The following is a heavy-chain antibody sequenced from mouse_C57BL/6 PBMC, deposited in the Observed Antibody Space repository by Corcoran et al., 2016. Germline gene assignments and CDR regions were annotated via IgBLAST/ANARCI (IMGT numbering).Heavy chain of an antibody. CDR3: ASGGYWYFEV. Sequence: EVQLQQSGPELVKPGASVKISCKASGYTFIDYYMNWVKQSHGKSLEWIGDINPNNGGTSYNQKFKGKATLTVDKSSSTAYMELRSLTSEDSAVYYCASGGYWYFEVWGTGTTVTVSS. CDR1: GYTFIDYY. V-gene: IGHV1-26*01. J-gene: IGHJ1*03. CDR2: INPNNGGT.